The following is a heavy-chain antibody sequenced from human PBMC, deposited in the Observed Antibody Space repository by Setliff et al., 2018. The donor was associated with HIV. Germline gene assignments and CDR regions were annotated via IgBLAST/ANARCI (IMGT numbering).Heavy chain of an antibody. CDR3: AREAARVVDF. CDR2: INHRGST. Sequence: SETLSLTCAVYGGSFSGYYWSWIRQPPGTGLEWIGEINHRGSTNYNPSLKSRVTISVETSKNQFSLKLNSVTAADTAVYYCAREAARVVDFWGQGTLVTVSS. V-gene: IGHV4-34*01. D-gene: IGHD6-25*01. J-gene: IGHJ4*02. CDR1: GGSFSGYY.